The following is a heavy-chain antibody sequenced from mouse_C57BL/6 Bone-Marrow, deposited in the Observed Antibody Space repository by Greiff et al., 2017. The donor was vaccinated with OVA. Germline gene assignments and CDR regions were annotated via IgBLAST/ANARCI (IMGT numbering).Heavy chain of an antibody. CDR3: ARGGTSPFAY. D-gene: IGHD4-1*01. CDR1: GYSFTGYY. CDR2: INPRTGGT. Sequence: EVQLQQSGPELVKPGASVKISCKASGYSFTGYYMNWVKQSPEKSLEWIGEINPRTGGTTYNQKFKAKATLTVDKSSSTAYMQLKSRTSEDSAVYYCARGGTSPFAYWGQGTLVTVSA. V-gene: IGHV1-42*01. J-gene: IGHJ3*01.